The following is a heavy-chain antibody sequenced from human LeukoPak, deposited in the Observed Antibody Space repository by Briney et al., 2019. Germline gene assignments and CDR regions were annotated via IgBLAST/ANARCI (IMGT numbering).Heavy chain of an antibody. CDR1: GVTLSSYA. Sequence: GGSLRLSCAASGVTLSSYAMSWARQAPGKGLEWVSGISSSGSGGNTYYADSVKGRFTISRDSSKNTLFLHMNTLRAEDTAIYYCAKDRTAGASYWYFDLWGRGTLVTVSS. V-gene: IGHV3-23*01. CDR3: AKDRTAGASYWYFDL. D-gene: IGHD1-26*01. CDR2: ISSSGSGGNT. J-gene: IGHJ2*01.